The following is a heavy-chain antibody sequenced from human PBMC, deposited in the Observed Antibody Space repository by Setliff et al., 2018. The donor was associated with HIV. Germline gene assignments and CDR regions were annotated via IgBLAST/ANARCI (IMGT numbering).Heavy chain of an antibody. V-gene: IGHV3-13*01. Sequence: GSLRLSCATSGFAFSDYDFHWVRQVTGEGLEWVSAIGTGGDTYYADSVKGRFTISRENAKNSLYLQMNSLRAEDTAVYYCARSRAAGFDYWGQGTLVTVSS. CDR3: ARSRAAGFDY. J-gene: IGHJ4*02. CDR1: GFAFSDYD. CDR2: IGTGGDT. D-gene: IGHD6-13*01.